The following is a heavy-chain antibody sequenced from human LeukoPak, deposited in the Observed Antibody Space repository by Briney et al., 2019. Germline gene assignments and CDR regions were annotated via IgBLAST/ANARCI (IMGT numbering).Heavy chain of an antibody. D-gene: IGHD5-18*01. J-gene: IGHJ3*02. Sequence: PSETLSLTCTVSGGSISSYYWSWIRQPPGKGLEWIGYIYYSGSTNYNPSLKSRVTMSVDTSKNQFSLKLSSVTAADTAVYYCATASGYSYGEDAFDIWGQGTMVTVSS. V-gene: IGHV4-59*12. CDR1: GGSISSYY. CDR2: IYYSGST. CDR3: ATASGYSYGEDAFDI.